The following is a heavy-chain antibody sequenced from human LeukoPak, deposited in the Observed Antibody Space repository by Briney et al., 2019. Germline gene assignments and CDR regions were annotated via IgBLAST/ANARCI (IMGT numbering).Heavy chain of an antibody. CDR3: TSKRYYYENSGSVAFDI. CDR1: GFTFSNAW. V-gene: IGHV3-15*07. D-gene: IGHD3-22*01. Sequence: GGSLRLSCAASGFTFSNAWMNWIRQAPGKGLEWVGRILSESDGGTADYAAPVKGRFTISRDDSKDTLFLQMNSLKVEDTAVYYCTSKRYYYENSGSVAFDIWGQGTMVTVSS. J-gene: IGHJ3*02. CDR2: ILSESDGGTA.